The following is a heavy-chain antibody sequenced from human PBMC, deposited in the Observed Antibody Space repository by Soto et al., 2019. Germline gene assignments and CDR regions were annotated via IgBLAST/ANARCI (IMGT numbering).Heavy chain of an antibody. Sequence: QVQLQQSGPGLVKPSETLSLTCAVSGGSISNNNWWSWVRQPPGKGLEWIGEIYHSGRTNYNPSLKSPVSISADKSTNHFSLNLNSVTAADTAIYYCARGGSGYDGFESWGQGTLVTVSS. CDR3: ARGGSGYDGFES. D-gene: IGHD5-12*01. J-gene: IGHJ1*01. CDR2: IYHSGRT. V-gene: IGHV4-4*02. CDR1: GGSISNNNW.